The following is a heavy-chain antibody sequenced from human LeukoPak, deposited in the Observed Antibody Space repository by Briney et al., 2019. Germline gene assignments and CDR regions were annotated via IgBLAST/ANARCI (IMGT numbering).Heavy chain of an antibody. D-gene: IGHD2-2*01. Sequence: PGGSLRLSCTASGFKFDDYDMSWVRQVPGKGLEWVSGITWNGDKTGYADSVRGRFAISRDNTKKSLYLQMSSLRAEDTALYYCARDPFCSSSTRCYFEDWFDPWGPGTLVTVSS. V-gene: IGHV3-20*04. CDR1: GFKFDDYD. CDR3: ARDPFCSSSTRCYFEDWFDP. J-gene: IGHJ5*02. CDR2: ITWNGDKT.